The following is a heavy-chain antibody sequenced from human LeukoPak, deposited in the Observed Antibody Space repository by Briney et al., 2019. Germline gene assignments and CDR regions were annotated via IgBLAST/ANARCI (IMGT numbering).Heavy chain of an antibody. Sequence: GGSLRLSCAASGFTFSSYAMSWVRQAPGKGLEWVSAISGSGGSTYYADSVKGRFTISRDNSKNTLYLQMNSLRAEDTAVYYCANVPGGRAYYYGMDVWGQGTTATVSS. CDR2: ISGSGGST. J-gene: IGHJ6*02. CDR3: ANVPGGRAYYYGMDV. D-gene: IGHD3-16*01. CDR1: GFTFSSYA. V-gene: IGHV3-23*01.